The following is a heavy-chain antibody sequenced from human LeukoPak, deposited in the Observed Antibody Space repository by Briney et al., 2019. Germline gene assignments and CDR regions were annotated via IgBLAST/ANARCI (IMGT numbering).Heavy chain of an antibody. CDR3: ARSYCGGDCSPDYYYYGMDV. CDR2: ISGSGGST. Sequence: GGSLRLPCAASGLAFSAYKMHWVRQAPRKGLEWVSAISGSGGSTYYADSVKGLFTISRDNSKNTLYLQMNSLRAEDTAVYYCARSYCGGDCSPDYYYYGMDVWGQGTTVTVSS. CDR1: GLAFSAYK. V-gene: IGHV3-23*01. D-gene: IGHD2-21*02. J-gene: IGHJ6*02.